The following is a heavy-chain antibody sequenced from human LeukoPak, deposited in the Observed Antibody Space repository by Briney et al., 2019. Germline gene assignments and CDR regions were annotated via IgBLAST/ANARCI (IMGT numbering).Heavy chain of an antibody. CDR2: IWYDGSNK. CDR3: ARDDAAMVLFDY. CDR1: GFTFSSYG. D-gene: IGHD5-18*01. Sequence: GGSLRLSCAASGFTFSSYGMHWVRQAPDKGLEWVAVIWYDGSNKYYADSVKGRFTISRDNSKNTLYLQMNSLRAEDTAVYYCARDDAAMVLFDYWGQGTLVTVSS. V-gene: IGHV3-33*01. J-gene: IGHJ4*02.